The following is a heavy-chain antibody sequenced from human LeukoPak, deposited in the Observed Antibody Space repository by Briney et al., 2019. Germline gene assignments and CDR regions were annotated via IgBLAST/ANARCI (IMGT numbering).Heavy chain of an antibody. V-gene: IGHV4-34*01. J-gene: IGHJ5*02. CDR3: ARGRRYCSSTSCYAGWFVP. CDR2: INHSGST. Sequence: SETLSLTCAVYGGSFSGYYWSWVRQPPGKGLEWIGEINHSGSTNYNPALKSRGTISVDKSKNQFSLKLSSVTAAETAVYYCARGRRYCSSTSCYAGWFVPWGQGNLVTVSS. D-gene: IGHD2-2*01. CDR1: GGSFSGYY.